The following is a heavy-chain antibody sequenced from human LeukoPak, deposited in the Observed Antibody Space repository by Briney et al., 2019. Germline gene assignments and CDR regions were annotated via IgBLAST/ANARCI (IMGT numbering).Heavy chain of an antibody. V-gene: IGHV3-23*01. J-gene: IGHJ3*02. D-gene: IGHD2/OR15-2a*01. CDR2: ISGSGGST. CDR1: GFTFTSYA. CDR3: ARNILFAFDI. Sequence: GGSLRLSCAASGFTFTSYAMSWVRQAPGKGLEWVSAISGSGGSTYYADSVKGRFTISRDNSKNALYLQVNSLRAEDTAMYYCARNILFAFDIWGQGTMVTVSS.